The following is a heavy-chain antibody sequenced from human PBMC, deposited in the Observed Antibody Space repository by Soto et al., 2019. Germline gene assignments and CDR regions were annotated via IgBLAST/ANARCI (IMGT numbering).Heavy chain of an antibody. Sequence: QVQLVESGGGVVQPGRSLRLSCAASGFTFSSYAMHWVRQAPGKGLEWVAVISYDGSNKYYADSVKGRFTISRDNSKNTLDLQMNSLRAEDTAVNYCARGYDINWFDPWGQGTLVTVSS. CDR1: GFTFSSYA. V-gene: IGHV3-30-3*01. CDR2: ISYDGSNK. CDR3: ARGYDINWFDP. J-gene: IGHJ5*02. D-gene: IGHD3-3*01.